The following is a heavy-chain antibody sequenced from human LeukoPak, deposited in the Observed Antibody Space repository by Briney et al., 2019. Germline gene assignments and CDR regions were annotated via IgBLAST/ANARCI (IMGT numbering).Heavy chain of an antibody. J-gene: IGHJ4*02. CDR1: GYTFTSCD. Sequence: ASVKVSCKASGYTFTSCDINWVRQATGQGLEWMGWMNPNSGNTGYGQSFQGRITMTRDNSIGTAYMELNNLTSEDTAMYYCTRASSGRRDNWGQGTLVIVSA. CDR3: TRASSGRRDN. CDR2: MNPNSGNT. D-gene: IGHD6-19*01. V-gene: IGHV1-8*01.